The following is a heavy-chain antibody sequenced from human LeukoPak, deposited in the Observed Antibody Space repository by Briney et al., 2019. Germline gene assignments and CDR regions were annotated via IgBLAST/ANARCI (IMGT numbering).Heavy chain of an antibody. CDR2: IYTSGST. CDR3: AREVLGATSPFDY. CDR1: GGSISSGSYY. J-gene: IGHJ4*02. D-gene: IGHD1-26*01. Sequence: SQTLSLTCTVSGGSISSGSYYWSWIRQPAGKGLEWIGRIYTSGSTNYNPSLKSRVTISVDTSKNQFSLKLSSVTAADTAVYYCAREVLGATSPFDYWGKGTLSPSPQ. V-gene: IGHV4-61*02.